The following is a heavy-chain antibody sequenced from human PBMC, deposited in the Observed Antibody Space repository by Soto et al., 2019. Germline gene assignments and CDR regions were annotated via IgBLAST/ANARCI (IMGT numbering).Heavy chain of an antibody. Sequence: GGSLRLSCAASGFTFSNAWMSWVRQAPGKGLEWVGRIKSKTDGGTTDYAAPVKGRFTISRDDSKNTLYLQMNSLKTEDTAVYYCTTHPTYGDYESEVYYYYMDVWGKGTTVTVSS. CDR3: TTHPTYGDYESEVYYYYMDV. CDR2: IKSKTDGGTT. CDR1: GFTFSNAW. J-gene: IGHJ6*03. V-gene: IGHV3-15*01. D-gene: IGHD4-17*01.